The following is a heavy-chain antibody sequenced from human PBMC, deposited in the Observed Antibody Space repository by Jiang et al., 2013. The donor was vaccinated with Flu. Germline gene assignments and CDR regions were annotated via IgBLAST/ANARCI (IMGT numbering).Heavy chain of an antibody. D-gene: IGHD1-26*01. V-gene: IGHV4-38-2*02. Sequence: ETLSLTCAVSNYSISSGYYWGWIRQPPGKGLEWIGSAYHSGTTYYNPSFKSRVTISVDTSKNQFPLKLTSVTAADTAVYYCAREGGSYQDYYYAMDVWGQGTTVTVSS. J-gene: IGHJ6*02. CDR1: NYSISSGYY. CDR2: AYHSGTT. CDR3: AREGGSYQDYYYAMDV.